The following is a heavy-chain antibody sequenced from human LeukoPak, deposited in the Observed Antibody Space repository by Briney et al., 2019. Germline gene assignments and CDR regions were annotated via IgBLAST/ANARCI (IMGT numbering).Heavy chain of an antibody. D-gene: IGHD3-3*01. CDR3: ARVMGGLVIAAFDI. V-gene: IGHV1-2*02. CDR2: INPNSGGT. Sequence: GTSVKVSCKASGYTFTRYYMHWVRQAPGQGLGWRGWINPNSGGTNYAQKFQGRVTMTRDTSISTAYMELSRLRSDDTAVYYCARVMGGLVIAAFDIWGQGTMVTVSS. J-gene: IGHJ3*02. CDR1: GYTFTRYY.